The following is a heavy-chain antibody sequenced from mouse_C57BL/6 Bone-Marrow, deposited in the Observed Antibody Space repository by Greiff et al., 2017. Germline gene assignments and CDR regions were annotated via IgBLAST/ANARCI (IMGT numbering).Heavy chain of an antibody. V-gene: IGHV14-2*01. Sequence: EVNVVESGAELVKPGASVKLSCPASGFNITDYYMTWVKQRTEQGLEWIGRIDPEDGETKYAPKFPGKATITADTSSTSSYLQRSSLTSEDTAVYYCAREEAYYGNPAYWGQGTLVTVSA. CDR1: GFNITDYY. J-gene: IGHJ3*01. D-gene: IGHD2-10*01. CDR2: IDPEDGET. CDR3: AREEAYYGNPAY.